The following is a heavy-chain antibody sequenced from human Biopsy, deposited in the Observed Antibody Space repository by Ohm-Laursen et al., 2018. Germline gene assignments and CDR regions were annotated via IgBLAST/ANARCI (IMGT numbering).Heavy chain of an antibody. V-gene: IGHV4-31*03. J-gene: IGHJ4*02. CDR2: IFYSANT. Sequence: SETLSLTRTVSGVSITGGRYYWNWIRHHPGKGLEWIGNIFYSANTYYNPSLKSRVTISVDTSKNQFSLKLSSVTAADTAVYYCARLGSGDYFPTFFDFWGQGALVTVSS. CDR3: ARLGSGDYFPTFFDF. D-gene: IGHD5-12*01. CDR1: GVSITGGRYY.